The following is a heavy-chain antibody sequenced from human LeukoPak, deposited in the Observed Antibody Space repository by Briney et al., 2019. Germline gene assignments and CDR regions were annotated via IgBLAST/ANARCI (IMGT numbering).Heavy chain of an antibody. CDR2: ISGSGGST. CDR1: GFTFSSYA. D-gene: IGHD3-22*01. J-gene: IGHJ5*02. CDR3: ARVRPSDSSGYAIADNWFDP. Sequence: GGSLSLSCAASGFTFSSYAMSWVRQAPGKGLEWVSAISGSGGSTYYADSVKGRFTISRDNAKNSLYLQMNSLRAEDTAVYYCARVRPSDSSGYAIADNWFDPWGQGTLVTVSS. V-gene: IGHV3-23*01.